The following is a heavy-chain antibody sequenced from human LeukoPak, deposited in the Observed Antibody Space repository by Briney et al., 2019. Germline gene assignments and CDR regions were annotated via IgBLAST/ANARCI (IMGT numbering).Heavy chain of an antibody. CDR2: INPNSGGT. Sequence: ASVKVSCKASGYTFTDYYIHWVRQAPGQGLEWMGWINPNSGGTNFAQRFQGRVTMTRDTSISTAYMEVSRLTSDDTAVFYCARSDFGSGRRPYDTFDIWGQGTMVTVSS. D-gene: IGHD3-10*01. CDR3: ARSDFGSGRRPYDTFDI. CDR1: GYTFTDYY. J-gene: IGHJ3*02. V-gene: IGHV1-2*02.